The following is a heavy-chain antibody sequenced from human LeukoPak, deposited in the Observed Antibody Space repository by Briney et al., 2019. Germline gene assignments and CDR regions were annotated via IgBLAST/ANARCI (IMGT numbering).Heavy chain of an antibody. V-gene: IGHV4-59*08. J-gene: IGHJ4*02. CDR1: GGSISTDY. CDR3: ARLGKEVTYRAYYLDY. D-gene: IGHD1-26*01. Sequence: SETLSLTRTVSGGSISTDYWSWIRQPPGKGLEYIAFIHYSGHTNYNPSLKSRVTISIDTSKNQLSLKLSSVTAADTAVYYCARLGKEVTYRAYYLDYWGQGTLVTVSS. CDR2: IHYSGHT.